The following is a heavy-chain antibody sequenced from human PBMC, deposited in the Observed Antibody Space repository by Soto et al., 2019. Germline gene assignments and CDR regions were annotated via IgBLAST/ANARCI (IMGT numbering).Heavy chain of an antibody. CDR3: AVGGSGNDFDY. V-gene: IGHV5-10-1*01. J-gene: IGHJ4*02. Sequence: PGESLKISCKGPGYSFTSYWISWVRQMPGKGLEWMGRIDPSDSYTNYSPSFQGHVTISADKSISSAYLQWSSLKASDTAMYYCAVGGSGNDFDYWGQGTLVTVSS. CDR2: IDPSDSYT. D-gene: IGHD3-3*01. CDR1: GYSFTSYW.